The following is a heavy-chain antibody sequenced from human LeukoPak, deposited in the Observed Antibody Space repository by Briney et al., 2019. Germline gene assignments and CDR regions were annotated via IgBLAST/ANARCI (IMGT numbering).Heavy chain of an antibody. CDR2: IYSDGNS. J-gene: IGHJ5*02. Sequence: PGGSLRLSCAASGFTVSSSHMSWVRQAPGKGLEWVSIIYSDGNSIHADSVKGRFTTSRDSSKNTLYLQMNSLGVEDTAVYYCARVASDPWGQGTLVTVSS. CDR1: GFTVSSSH. V-gene: IGHV3-66*01. CDR3: ARVASDP.